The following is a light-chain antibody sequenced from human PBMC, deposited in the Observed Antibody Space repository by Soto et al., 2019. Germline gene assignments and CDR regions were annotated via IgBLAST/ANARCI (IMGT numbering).Light chain of an antibody. CDR1: QSVRSN. Sequence: EMVMTQSPATLSVSPGERATLSCRASQSVRSNLAWYQQKPGQAPRLLIYGASTRATGIPARFSGSGSGTEFTLSISSLQSEDYKVYYCQQYNKWPLTFGQGTKVDIK. CDR3: QQYNKWPLT. V-gene: IGKV3-15*01. J-gene: IGKJ1*01. CDR2: GAS.